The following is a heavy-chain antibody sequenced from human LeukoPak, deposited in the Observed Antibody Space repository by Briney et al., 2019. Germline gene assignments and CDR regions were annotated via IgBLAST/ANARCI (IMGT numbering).Heavy chain of an antibody. CDR3: ARAWQLVTSYPFDY. CDR1: GYSLSTGYY. Sequence: PSETLSLTCTVSGYSLSTGYYWDWIRQPPGKGLEWIGTFYHGGSTYYNPSLKSRVTISVDTSKNQFSLKLSSVTAADTAVYYCARAWQLVTSYPFDYWGQGTLVTVSS. D-gene: IGHD6-13*01. V-gene: IGHV4-38-2*02. J-gene: IGHJ4*02. CDR2: FYHGGST.